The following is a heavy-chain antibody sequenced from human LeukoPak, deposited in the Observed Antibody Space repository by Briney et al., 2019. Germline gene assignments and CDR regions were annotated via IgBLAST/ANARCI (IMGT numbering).Heavy chain of an antibody. CDR3: TRHGTRYYYYYMDV. CDR2: IYYSGST. J-gene: IGHJ6*03. Sequence: SETLSLTCTVSGGSISSYYWSWIRQPPGKGLEWIGYIYYSGSTNYNPSLKSRVTISVDTSKNQFSLKLSSVTAADTAVYYCTRHGTRYYYYYMDVWGRGTTVTVSS. V-gene: IGHV4-59*08. CDR1: GGSISSYY.